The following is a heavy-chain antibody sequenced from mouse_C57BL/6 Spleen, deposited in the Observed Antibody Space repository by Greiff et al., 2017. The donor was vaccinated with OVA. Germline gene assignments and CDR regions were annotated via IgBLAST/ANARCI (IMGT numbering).Heavy chain of an antibody. Sequence: VQLQQSGPELVKPGASVKIPCKASGYTFTDYNMDWVKQSHGKSLEWIGDINPNNGGTIYNQKFKGKATLTVDKSSSTAYMELRSLTSEDTAVYYCARFPIYYGNYYWYFDVWGTGTTVTVSS. CDR3: ARFPIYYGNYYWYFDV. J-gene: IGHJ1*03. CDR2: INPNNGGT. D-gene: IGHD2-1*01. CDR1: GYTFTDYN. V-gene: IGHV1-18*01.